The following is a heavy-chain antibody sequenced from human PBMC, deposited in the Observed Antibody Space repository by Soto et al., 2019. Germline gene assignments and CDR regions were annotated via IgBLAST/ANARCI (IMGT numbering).Heavy chain of an antibody. CDR2: IWYDGSNK. CDR3: ARVSGEQQLAQFDY. V-gene: IGHV3-33*01. CDR1: GCTFSSYG. Sequence: QVQLVESGGGVVQPGRSLRLSCAASGCTFSSYGMHWVRQAPGKGLEWVAVIWYDGSNKYYADSVKGRFTISRDNSKNTLYLQMNSLRAEDTAVYYCARVSGEQQLAQFDYWGQGTLVTVSS. D-gene: IGHD6-13*01. J-gene: IGHJ4*02.